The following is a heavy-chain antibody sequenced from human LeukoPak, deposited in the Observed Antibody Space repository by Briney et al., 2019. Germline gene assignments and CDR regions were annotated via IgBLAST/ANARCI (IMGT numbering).Heavy chain of an antibody. CDR2: IIPIFGTA. CDR1: GGTFSSYA. D-gene: IGHD6-13*01. V-gene: IGHV1-69*01. CDR3: ARSGTTDGSWPSFDP. Sequence: SVKASCKASGGTFSSYAISWVRQAPGQGLEWMGGIIPIFGTANYAQKFQGRVTITADESTSTAYMELSSLRSEDTAVYYCARSGTTDGSWPSFDPWGQGTLVTVSS. J-gene: IGHJ5*02.